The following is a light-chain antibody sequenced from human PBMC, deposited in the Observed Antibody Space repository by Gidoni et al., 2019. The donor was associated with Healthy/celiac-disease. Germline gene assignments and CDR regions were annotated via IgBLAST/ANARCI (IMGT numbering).Light chain of an antibody. Sequence: EIVLPQPPATLSLSPGERATLSCRASQSVSSYLAWYQQKPGQAPRLLIYDASNRATGIPARFSGSGSGTDFTLTISSLEPEDFAVYYCQQRSNWPCSFGQGTKLEIK. CDR1: QSVSSY. V-gene: IGKV3-11*01. CDR3: QQRSNWPCS. J-gene: IGKJ2*04. CDR2: DAS.